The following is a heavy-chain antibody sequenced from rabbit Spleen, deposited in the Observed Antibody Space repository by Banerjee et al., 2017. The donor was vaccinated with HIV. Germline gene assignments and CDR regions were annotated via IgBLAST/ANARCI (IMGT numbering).Heavy chain of an antibody. V-gene: IGHV1S40*01. J-gene: IGHJ6*01. Sequence: QSLEESGGDLVKPVASLTLTCTASGFSFSAGYYMCWVRQAPGKGLEWIACIDAGSSGFTYHASWAKGRFTISKTSSTTVTLQATSLTAADTATYFCARDSSSSFSSYGMDLWGPGTLVTVS. CDR3: ARDSSSSFSSYGMDL. CDR1: GFSFSAGYY. CDR2: IDAGSSGFT. D-gene: IGHD1-1*01.